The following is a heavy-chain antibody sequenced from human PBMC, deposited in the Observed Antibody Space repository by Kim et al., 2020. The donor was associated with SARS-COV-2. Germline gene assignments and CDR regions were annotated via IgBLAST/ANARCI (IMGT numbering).Heavy chain of an antibody. CDR1: GFTFSSYA. V-gene: IGHV3-23*01. D-gene: IGHD3-3*01. CDR3: SKDAGVGNRYSDL. J-gene: IGHJ2*01. Sequence: GGSLRLSCAASGFTFSSYAMSWVRQAPGKGLQWVSTISDSGGRTYYADSVEGRFTISRDSSKNTLYLQMNNLRAEDTAIYYCSKDAGVGNRYSDLWGRGTLVTVSS. CDR2: ISDSGGRT.